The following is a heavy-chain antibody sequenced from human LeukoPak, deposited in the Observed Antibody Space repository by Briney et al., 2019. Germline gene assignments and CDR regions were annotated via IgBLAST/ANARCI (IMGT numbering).Heavy chain of an antibody. CDR1: GGSISSSNW. CDR3: ARGLPEFDY. V-gene: IGHV4-4*02. Sequence: PSGTLSLTCAVSGGSISSSNWWSWVRQPPGKGLEWIGSIYYSGSTYYNPSLKSRVTISVDTSKNQFSLKLSSVTAADTAVYYCARGLPEFDYWGQGTLVTVSS. CDR2: IYYSGST. J-gene: IGHJ4*02.